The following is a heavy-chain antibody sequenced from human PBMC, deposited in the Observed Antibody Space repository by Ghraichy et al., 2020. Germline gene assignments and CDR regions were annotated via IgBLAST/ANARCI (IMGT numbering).Heavy chain of an antibody. Sequence: LSLTCAASGFTFSSYGMHWVRQAPGKGLEWVAVIWYDGSNKYYADSVKGRFTISRDNSKNTLYLQMNSLRAEDTAVYYCARDPGYSYGYLDYWGQGTLVTVSS. CDR1: GFTFSSYG. CDR3: ARDPGYSYGYLDY. V-gene: IGHV3-33*01. J-gene: IGHJ4*02. D-gene: IGHD5-18*01. CDR2: IWYDGSNK.